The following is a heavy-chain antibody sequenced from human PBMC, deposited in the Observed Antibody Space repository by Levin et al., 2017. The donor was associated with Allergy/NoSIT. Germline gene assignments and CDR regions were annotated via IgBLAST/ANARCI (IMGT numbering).Heavy chain of an antibody. Sequence: QAGGSLRLSCAASGFTFSSYGMHWVRQAPGKGLEWVAVIWDDGYKKYYADSVKGRFTISRDNSKNTRYLQMNSLRAEDTAVYYCARVLRFYYYYYMDVWGKGTTVTVSS. J-gene: IGHJ6*03. CDR2: IWDDGYKK. V-gene: IGHV3-33*01. CDR1: GFTFSSYG. CDR3: ARVLRFYYYYYMDV. D-gene: IGHD5-12*01.